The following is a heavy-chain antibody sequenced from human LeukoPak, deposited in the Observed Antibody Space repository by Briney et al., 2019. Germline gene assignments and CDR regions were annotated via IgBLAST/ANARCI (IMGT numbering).Heavy chain of an antibody. J-gene: IGHJ4*02. CDR3: ARYFDNTGYSWRRFDY. Sequence: GGSLRLSCAASGFTFSNFWVTWVRQAPGKGPEWLATIRQDGGDKWYVDSVKGRFTISRDNAKNSLYLQMNSLRAEDAAVYYCARYFDNTGYSWRRFDYWGQGALVTVSS. CDR2: IRQDGGDK. D-gene: IGHD3-22*01. CDR1: GFTFSNFW. V-gene: IGHV3-7*01.